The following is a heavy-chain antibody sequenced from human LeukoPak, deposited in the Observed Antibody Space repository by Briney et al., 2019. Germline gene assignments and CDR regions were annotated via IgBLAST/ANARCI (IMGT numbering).Heavy chain of an antibody. J-gene: IGHJ4*02. V-gene: IGHV1-18*04. Sequence: ASVKVSCKASGYTFTGYYMHWVRQAPGQGLEWMGWISAYNGNTNYAQKLQGRVTMTTATSTSTAYMELRSLRSDDTVVYYCARDRGYGDYIDYWGQGTLVTVSS. CDR2: ISAYNGNT. D-gene: IGHD4-17*01. CDR3: ARDRGYGDYIDY. CDR1: GYTFTGYY.